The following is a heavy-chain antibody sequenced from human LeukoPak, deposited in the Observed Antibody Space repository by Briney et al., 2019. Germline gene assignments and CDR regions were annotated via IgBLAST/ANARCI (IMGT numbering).Heavy chain of an antibody. D-gene: IGHD3-3*01. CDR2: ISGSGGST. V-gene: IGHV3-23*01. J-gene: IGHJ4*02. Sequence: GGSLRHSCAASGFTFSSYAMSWVRQAPGKGLEWVSAISGSGGSTYYADSVKGRFTISRDNSKNTLYLQMNSLRAEDTAVYYCAKPPSIKIFGVVITNYFDYWGQGTLVTVSS. CDR3: AKPPSIKIFGVVITNYFDY. CDR1: GFTFSSYA.